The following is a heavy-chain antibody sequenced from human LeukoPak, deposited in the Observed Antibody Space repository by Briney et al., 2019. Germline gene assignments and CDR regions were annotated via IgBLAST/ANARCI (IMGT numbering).Heavy chain of an antibody. CDR3: ARRPNYYDSSGLDY. Sequence: SSETLSLTCTVSGGSISSYYWSWIRQPPGKGLEWIGYIYYSGSTNYNPSLKSRVTISVDTSKNQFSLKLSSVTAADTAVYYCARRPNYYDSSGLDYWGQGTLVTVSS. J-gene: IGHJ4*02. D-gene: IGHD3-22*01. CDR2: IYYSGST. V-gene: IGHV4-59*01. CDR1: GGSISSYY.